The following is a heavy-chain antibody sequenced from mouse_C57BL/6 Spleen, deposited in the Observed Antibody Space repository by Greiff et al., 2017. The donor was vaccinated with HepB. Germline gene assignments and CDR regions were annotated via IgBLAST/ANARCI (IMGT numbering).Heavy chain of an antibody. V-gene: IGHV1-4*01. CDR3: AREGVRLTMDY. CDR1: GYTFTSYT. D-gene: IGHD2-13*01. J-gene: IGHJ4*01. Sequence: QVHVKQSGAELARPGASVKMSCKASGYTFTSYTMHWVKQRPGQGLEWIGYINPSSGYTKYNQKFKDKATLTADKSSSTAYMQLSSLTSEDSAVYYCAREGVRLTMDYWGQGTSVTVSS. CDR2: INPSSGYT.